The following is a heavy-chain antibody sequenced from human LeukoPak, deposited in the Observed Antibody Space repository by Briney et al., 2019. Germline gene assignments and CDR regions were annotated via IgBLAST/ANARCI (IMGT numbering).Heavy chain of an antibody. CDR3: ARGGFGYVYFDY. CDR1: GFTISAYW. J-gene: IGHJ4*02. CDR2: IKGDGSEK. Sequence: PGGSLRLSCAASGFTISAYWMGWVRQAPGKGLEWVAHIKGDGSEKYSVDSVKGRFTISRDNAKSSLYLQMNSLRAEDTALYYCARGGFGYVYFDYWGQGSLVTVSS. V-gene: IGHV3-7*01. D-gene: IGHD2-8*01.